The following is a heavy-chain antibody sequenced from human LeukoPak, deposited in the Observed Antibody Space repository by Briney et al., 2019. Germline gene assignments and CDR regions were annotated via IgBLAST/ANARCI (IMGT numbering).Heavy chain of an antibody. CDR3: ARGLLWLF. CDR1: GVTFEDYY. V-gene: IGHV3-7*01. D-gene: IGHD3-10*01. J-gene: IGHJ4*02. CDR2: IRQDGSEK. Sequence: GGSLRLSCKGSGVTFEDYYLSWIRQAPGKGLEWVANIRQDGSEKYYVDSVKGRFTISRDNAKNSVYLQMNSLRVEDTAVYYCARGLLWLFGGQGTLVTVSS.